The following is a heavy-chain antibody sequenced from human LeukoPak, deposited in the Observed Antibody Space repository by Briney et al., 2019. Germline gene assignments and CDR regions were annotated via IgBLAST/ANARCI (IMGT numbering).Heavy chain of an antibody. D-gene: IGHD3-10*01. CDR1: GDSVSSDSAA. CDR3: ARTRGSVGYFDY. J-gene: IGHJ4*02. CDR2: TYYRSKWYD. V-gene: IGHV6-1*01. Sequence: SQTLSLTCAISGDSVSSDSAAWNWIRQSPSRGLEWLGRTYYRSKWYDGYAVSVKSRITINPDTSKNQFSLQLNSVTPEDTAVYYCARTRGSVGYFDYWGQGILVTVSS.